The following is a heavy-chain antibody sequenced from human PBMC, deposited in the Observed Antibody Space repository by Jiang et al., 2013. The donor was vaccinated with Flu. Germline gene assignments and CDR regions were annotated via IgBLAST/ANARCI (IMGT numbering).Heavy chain of an antibody. Sequence: LKISCQGSGSTFNSHWIGWVRQMPGKGLEWMGIVYLGDFENRYSDSEARYSPSFQGQVTFSADKSINTVYLQWSSLKASDTAMYFCARQSENAFDFWGQGTMVTVSS. V-gene: IGHV5-51*01. CDR2: VYLGDFENRYSDSEA. CDR3: ARQSENAFDF. J-gene: IGHJ3*01. CDR1: GSTFNSHW.